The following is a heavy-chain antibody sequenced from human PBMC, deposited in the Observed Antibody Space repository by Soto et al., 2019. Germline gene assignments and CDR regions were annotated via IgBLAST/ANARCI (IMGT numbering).Heavy chain of an antibody. V-gene: IGHV3-7*01. Sequence: EVQLVESGGGLVQPGGSLRLSCAASGFTFSRYWMSWVRQAPGRGLEWVANIRQDGGEKYYLDSVEGRFTISRDNAKNSLCLQMNSLRAEDTAVYYCATGTGYYCYYMVVWGKGTTVTVSS. J-gene: IGHJ6*03. CDR3: ATGTGYYCYYMVV. CDR2: IRQDGGEK. CDR1: GFTFSRYW.